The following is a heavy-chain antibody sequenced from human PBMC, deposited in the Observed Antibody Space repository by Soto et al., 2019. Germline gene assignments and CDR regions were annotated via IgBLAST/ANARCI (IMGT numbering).Heavy chain of an antibody. J-gene: IGHJ6*03. CDR2: IFSIGGT. Sequence: SETLSLTCTVSGGSISSGGFYWSWIRQHPGKGLEFIGYIFSIGGTYYNPSLKSRVSISVDTSKNQFSLRLRSVTAADTAVYYCARIVLVPDLLADSFVDYYYYMDVWGQGTTVTVSS. D-gene: IGHD2-21*02. CDR1: GGSISSGGFY. V-gene: IGHV4-31*03. CDR3: ARIVLVPDLLADSFVDYYYYMDV.